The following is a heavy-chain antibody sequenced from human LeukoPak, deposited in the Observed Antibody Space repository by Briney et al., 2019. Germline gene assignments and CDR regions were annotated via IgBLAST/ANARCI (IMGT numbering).Heavy chain of an antibody. Sequence: SETLSLTCTVSGGSISSYYWSWIRQPAGKGLEWIGRIYTSGTTHYNPSLKSRVTMSVDTSKNQFSLKLSSVTAADTAVYYCARDGCGGSCFHYYYYYMDVWGKGTTVTISS. CDR1: GGSISSYY. CDR2: IYTSGTT. D-gene: IGHD2-15*01. CDR3: ARDGCGGSCFHYYYYYMDV. V-gene: IGHV4-4*07. J-gene: IGHJ6*03.